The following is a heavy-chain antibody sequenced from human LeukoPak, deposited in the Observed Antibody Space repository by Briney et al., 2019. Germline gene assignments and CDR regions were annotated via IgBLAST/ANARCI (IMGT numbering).Heavy chain of an antibody. CDR2: MYDSGST. CDR3: ARRSGYYSGAFDI. V-gene: IGHV4-39*01. J-gene: IGHJ3*02. Sequence: SETLSLTCTVSGGSISSSSYYWGWIRQPPGKGLEWIGSMYDSGSTYYNPSLKSRVTISVDTSKNQFSLKLSSVTAADTAVYYCARRSGYYSGAFDIWGQGTMVTVSS. CDR1: GGSISSSSYY. D-gene: IGHD3-22*01.